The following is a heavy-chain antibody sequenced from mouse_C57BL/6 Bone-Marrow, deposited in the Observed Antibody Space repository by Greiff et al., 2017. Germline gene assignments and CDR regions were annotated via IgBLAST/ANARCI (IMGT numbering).Heavy chain of an antibody. CDR2: ISNGGGST. J-gene: IGHJ3*01. Sequence: EVQGVESGGGLVQPGGSLKLSCAASGFTFSDYYMYWVRQTPEKRLEWVAYISNGGGSTYYPDTVKGRFTISRDNAKNTLYLQMSRLKSENTAMYYCARQGYGNFWVAYWGQGTLVTVAA. V-gene: IGHV5-12*01. CDR3: ARQGYGNFWVAY. CDR1: GFTFSDYY. D-gene: IGHD2-1*01.